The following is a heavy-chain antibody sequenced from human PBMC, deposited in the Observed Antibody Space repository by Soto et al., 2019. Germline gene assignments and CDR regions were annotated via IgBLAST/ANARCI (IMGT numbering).Heavy chain of an antibody. CDR1: GGSINIGGFY. V-gene: IGHV4-31*03. CDR3: ARRGFSYGGGYFDL. J-gene: IGHJ2*01. D-gene: IGHD5-18*01. CDR2: IYHSGST. Sequence: QVQLQESGPGLVKPSQTLSLTCTVSGGSINIGGFYWSWVRQHPGKGLEWIGYIYHSGSTYYNPSLKSRVTIPEDTSKNQFSLKLSSVTAADTAVYYCARRGFSYGGGYFDLWGRGTLVTVSS.